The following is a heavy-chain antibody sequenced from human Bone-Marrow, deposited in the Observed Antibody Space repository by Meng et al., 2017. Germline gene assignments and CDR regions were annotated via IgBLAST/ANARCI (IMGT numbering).Heavy chain of an antibody. J-gene: IGHJ5*02. Sequence: QVQLQQVGAGLLKPSETLSLTCAVYGGSFSGYYWSWIRQPPGKGLELIGEINHSGSTNYNPSLKSRVTISVDTSKNQFSLKLSSVTAADTAVYYCARVGVVVITPNWFDPWGQGTLVTVSS. CDR1: GGSFSGYY. D-gene: IGHD3-22*01. CDR3: ARVGVVVITPNWFDP. CDR2: INHSGST. V-gene: IGHV4-34*01.